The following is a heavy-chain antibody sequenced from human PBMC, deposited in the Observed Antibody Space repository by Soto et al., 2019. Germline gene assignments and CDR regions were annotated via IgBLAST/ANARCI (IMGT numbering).Heavy chain of an antibody. Sequence: SETLSLTCTVSGASIISSSYYWGWIRQPPGKGLEWIGSINYSGSTYYNPSLKSRVTISADTSKNQFSLKLRSVAAADTAVYYCARERLAVAGKGGWFDPWGQETLVTVSS. V-gene: IGHV4-39*02. J-gene: IGHJ5*02. CDR2: INYSGST. D-gene: IGHD6-19*01. CDR3: ARERLAVAGKGGWFDP. CDR1: GASIISSSYY.